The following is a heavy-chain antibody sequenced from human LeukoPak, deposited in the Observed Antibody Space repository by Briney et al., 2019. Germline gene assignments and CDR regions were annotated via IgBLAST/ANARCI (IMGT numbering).Heavy chain of an antibody. CDR2: ISYDGSNK. CDR1: GVTFSSYA. J-gene: IGHJ6*02. V-gene: IGHV3-30-3*01. Sequence: AKSLRLSCAVSGVTFSSYARHRGGRPPPRKGLEVAVISYDGSNKYYTHSVKGRFTISRDNSKNTLYLQMNSLRAEDTAVYYCARNSNYYGMDVWGQGTTVTVSS. D-gene: IGHD4-23*01. CDR3: ARNSNYYGMDV.